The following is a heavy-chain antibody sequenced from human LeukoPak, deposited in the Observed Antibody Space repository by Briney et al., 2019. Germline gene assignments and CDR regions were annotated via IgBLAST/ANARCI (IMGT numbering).Heavy chain of an antibody. V-gene: IGHV3-30*04. J-gene: IGHJ5*02. CDR2: MSYDGSNK. CDR3: AREGQPLSRNSWFDP. D-gene: IGHD6-13*01. Sequence: GRSLRLPCAASGFTFNIYAMHWVRQAPGKGLEWVAVMSYDGSNKYYADSVKGRFTISRDNSKTTLYLQMNSLRAEDTAIYYCAREGQPLSRNSWFDPWGQGALVTVSS. CDR1: GFTFNIYA.